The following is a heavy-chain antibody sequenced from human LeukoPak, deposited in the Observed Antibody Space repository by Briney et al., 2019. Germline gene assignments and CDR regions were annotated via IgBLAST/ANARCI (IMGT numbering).Heavy chain of an antibody. CDR3: AKRIQSAMATGY. CDR2: INGSGGST. J-gene: IGHJ4*02. Sequence: TGGSLRLSCAASGFTFSSYAMSWIRQAPGKGLEWVSDINGSGGSTYYADSVKGRFTISRDNSKNTLYLQMNSLRAEDTAVYYCAKRIQSAMATGYWGQGTLVTVPS. CDR1: GFTFSSYA. D-gene: IGHD5-18*01. V-gene: IGHV3-23*01.